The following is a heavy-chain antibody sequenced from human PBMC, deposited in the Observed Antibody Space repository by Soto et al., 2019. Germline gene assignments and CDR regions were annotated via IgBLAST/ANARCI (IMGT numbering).Heavy chain of an antibody. CDR1: GYTFTSYA. CDR3: ARVLLWFGELSETWGKYGMDV. D-gene: IGHD3-10*01. V-gene: IGHV1-3*01. J-gene: IGHJ6*02. Sequence: QVQLVQSGAEVKKPGASVKVSCKASGYTFTSYAMHWVRQAPGQRLEWMGWINAGNGNTKYSQKLQGRVTITTDTSASTADMELRRLRSEDTAVYYCARVLLWFGELSETWGKYGMDVWGQGTTVTVSS. CDR2: INAGNGNT.